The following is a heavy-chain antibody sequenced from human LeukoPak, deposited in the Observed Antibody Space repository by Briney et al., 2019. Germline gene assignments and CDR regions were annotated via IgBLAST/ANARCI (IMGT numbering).Heavy chain of an antibody. V-gene: IGHV3-21*01. D-gene: IGHD4-23*01. CDR2: IGGSSTSI. Sequence: PGGSLRLSCAASGFTFSTYSMNWVRQAPGKGLEWVSSIGGSSTSIYYAGSVKGRFTISRDNAKNSLYLQMNSLRAEDTAVYYCARDPGAMTMVVTGAFDIWGQGTMVTVSS. CDR1: GFTFSTYS. J-gene: IGHJ3*02. CDR3: ARDPGAMTMVVTGAFDI.